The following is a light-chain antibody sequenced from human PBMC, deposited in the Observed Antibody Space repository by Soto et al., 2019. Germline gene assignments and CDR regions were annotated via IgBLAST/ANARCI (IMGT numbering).Light chain of an antibody. CDR2: AAS. CDR3: QQYNNWPYWT. CDR1: QSVSSN. Sequence: EIVMTQSPATLSVSPGERATLSCRASQSVSSNLAWYQQKPGQAPRLLIYAASTRATGIPPRFSGSGSGTTFTLPISSLQSEDFAVYYCQQYNNWPYWTFGQGTKVEIK. J-gene: IGKJ1*01. V-gene: IGKV3-15*01.